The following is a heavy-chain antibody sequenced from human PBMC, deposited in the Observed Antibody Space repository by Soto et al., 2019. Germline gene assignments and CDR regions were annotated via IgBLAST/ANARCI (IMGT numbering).Heavy chain of an antibody. CDR1: GGTFSSYA. Sequence: QVQLVQSGAEVKKPGSSVKVSCKASGGTFSSYAISWVRQAPGQGLEWMGGIIPIFGTANYAQKFQGRVTITADDSTSTAYMELSSLRSEDTAVYYCARVRWAAADHYFDYWGQGTLVTVSS. CDR2: IIPIFGTA. J-gene: IGHJ4*02. V-gene: IGHV1-69*01. CDR3: ARVRWAAADHYFDY. D-gene: IGHD6-13*01.